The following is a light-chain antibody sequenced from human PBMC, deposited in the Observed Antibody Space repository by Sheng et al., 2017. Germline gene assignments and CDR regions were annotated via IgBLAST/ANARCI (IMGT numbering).Light chain of an antibody. Sequence: DIVMTQSPDSLAVSLGEEGHHQLQVQPELFYSRPNNKNYLAWYQQKPGQPPTLLIYWASTRESGVPDRFSGXGSGTNFTLTISNLQAEDVAVYYCQQYYTTPLFGQGTKLEIK. CDR1: ELFYSRPNNKNY. V-gene: IGKV4-1*01. CDR3: QQYYTTPL. CDR2: WAS. J-gene: IGKJ2*01.